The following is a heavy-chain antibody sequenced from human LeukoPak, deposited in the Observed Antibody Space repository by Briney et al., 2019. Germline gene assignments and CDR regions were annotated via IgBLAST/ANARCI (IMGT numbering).Heavy chain of an antibody. Sequence: GGSLRLSCAASGFTFSSYAMHWVRQAPGKGLEWVAVISYDGSNKYYADSVKGRFTISRDNSKNTLYLQMNSLRAEDTAVYYCARGEWELRDPMDYWGQGTLVTVSS. V-gene: IGHV3-30-3*01. CDR1: GFTFSSYA. CDR3: ARGEWELRDPMDY. D-gene: IGHD1-26*01. CDR2: ISYDGSNK. J-gene: IGHJ4*02.